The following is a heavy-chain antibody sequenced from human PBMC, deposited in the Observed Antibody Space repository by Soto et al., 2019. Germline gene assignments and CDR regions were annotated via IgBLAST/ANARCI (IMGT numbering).Heavy chain of an antibody. CDR2: IWYDGGRD. CDR1: GFKFSYYG. J-gene: IGHJ6*03. D-gene: IGHD3-16*01. V-gene: IGHV3-33*01. CDR3: ARGTSHFYYYMDV. Sequence: QVQLVESGGGVVQPGTSLRLSCTASGFKFSYYGMHWVRQGPGKGLEWVAVIWYDGGRDYYSDSVEGRFTISRDNFKNTVYLDMNSLRVEDTAVYYCARGTSHFYYYMDVWGEGTTVTVSS.